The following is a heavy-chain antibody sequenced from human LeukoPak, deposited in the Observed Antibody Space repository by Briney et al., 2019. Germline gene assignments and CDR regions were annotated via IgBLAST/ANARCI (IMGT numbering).Heavy chain of an antibody. D-gene: IGHD4-17*01. J-gene: IGHJ4*02. CDR1: GVSFSTYY. Sequence: PSGTLSLTCDVSGVSFSTYYWSWIRQSPEKGPEWIGEVNHSGYTNLNPSLKSRVTISVDTSKNQFSLKLSSVTAADTAVYYCARQLYGSDYWGQGTLATVSS. CDR3: ARQLYGSDY. CDR2: VNHSGYT. V-gene: IGHV4-34*01.